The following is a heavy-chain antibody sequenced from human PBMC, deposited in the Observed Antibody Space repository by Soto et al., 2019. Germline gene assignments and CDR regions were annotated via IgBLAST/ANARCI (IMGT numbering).Heavy chain of an antibody. V-gene: IGHV3-33*01. CDR1: GFTFSSYG. J-gene: IGHJ6*02. Sequence: QVQLVESGGGVVQPGRSLRLSCAASGFTFSSYGMHWVRQAPGKGLEWVAVIWYDGSNKYYADSVKGRFTISRDNSKNTLYLQMNSLRAEDTAVYYCASLYGGNCHYYYGMDVWGQGTTVTVSS. D-gene: IGHD2-15*01. CDR3: ASLYGGNCHYYYGMDV. CDR2: IWYDGSNK.